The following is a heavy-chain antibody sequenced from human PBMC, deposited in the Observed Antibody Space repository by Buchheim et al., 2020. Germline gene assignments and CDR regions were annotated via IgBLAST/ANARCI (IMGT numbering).Heavy chain of an antibody. CDR1: GFTFSSYC. Sequence: VQLVESGGGLVQPGGSLRLSCAASGFTFSSYCMSWVRQAPGKGLEWVSYIISSSSTTTYADSVKGRFTISRDNAKNSLYLQMNSLRAEDTAVYYCARNWGFCVGYSDCWGQGTL. CDR3: ARNWGFCVGYSDC. V-gene: IGHV3-11*06. CDR2: IISSSSTT. D-gene: IGHD3-22*01. J-gene: IGHJ4*02.